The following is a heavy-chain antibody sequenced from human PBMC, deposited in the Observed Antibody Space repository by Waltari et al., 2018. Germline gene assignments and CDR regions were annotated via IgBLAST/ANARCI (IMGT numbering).Heavy chain of an antibody. V-gene: IGHV3-7*01. CDR1: GVTLRNYW. J-gene: IGHJ4*02. Sequence: EVQLVESGGGSVQPGGSLSVSCAASGVTLRNYWMNWVRQAPGKGLEWVDNIKQDGSEKNYVDSVEGRFSISRDNAQNSLYLQMNSLRAEDTAIYYCVTGLTTVTAKDYFDHWGQGALVTVS. CDR2: IKQDGSEK. CDR3: VTGLTTVTAKDYFDH. D-gene: IGHD4-17*01.